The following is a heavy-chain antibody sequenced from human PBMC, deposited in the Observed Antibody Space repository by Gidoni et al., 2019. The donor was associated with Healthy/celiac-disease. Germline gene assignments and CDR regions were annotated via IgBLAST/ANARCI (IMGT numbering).Heavy chain of an antibody. V-gene: IGHV1-18*04. CDR3: AREARIAVAGTPYYYDYGMDV. CDR2: ISAYNGNT. Sequence: QVQLVQSGAEVKKPGASVKVSCKASGYTFTSYGISWARQAPGQGLEWMGWISAYNGNTNYAQKLQGRVTMTTDTSTSTAYMELRSLRSDDTAVYYCAREARIAVAGTPYYYDYGMDVWGQGTTVTVSS. D-gene: IGHD6-19*01. J-gene: IGHJ6*02. CDR1: GYTFTSYG.